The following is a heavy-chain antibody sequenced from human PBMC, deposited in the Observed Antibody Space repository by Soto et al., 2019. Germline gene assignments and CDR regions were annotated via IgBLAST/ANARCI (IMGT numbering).Heavy chain of an antibody. CDR2: ISTGGDST. CDR3: ASRALEGLQCSRSSCYVFDS. CDR1: GFTFSSYT. J-gene: IGHJ4*02. V-gene: IGHV3-23*01. Sequence: EVQLLESGGGLAQPGGSLRLSCAASGFTFSSYTMSWVRRAPGKGLEWVSGISTGGDSTYYADSVKGRFTISRDNSKNTLYLQMNSLRAEDTAVYYCASRALEGLQCSRSSCYVFDSWGQGTLVTVSS. D-gene: IGHD2-2*01.